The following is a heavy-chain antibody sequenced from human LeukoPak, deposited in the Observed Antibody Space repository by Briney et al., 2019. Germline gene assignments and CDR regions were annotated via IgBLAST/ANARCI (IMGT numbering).Heavy chain of an antibody. CDR2: INHSGST. CDR1: GGPFSGYY. J-gene: IGHJ5*02. D-gene: IGHD3-22*01. V-gene: IGHV4-34*01. CDR3: ARAPGPYYYDSSGYSPYNWFDP. Sequence: SETLSLTCAVYGGPFSGYYWSWIRQPPGKGLEWIGEINHSGSTNYNPSLKSRVTISVDTSKNQFSLKLSSVTAADTAVYYCARAPGPYYYDSSGYSPYNWFDPWGQGTLVTVSS.